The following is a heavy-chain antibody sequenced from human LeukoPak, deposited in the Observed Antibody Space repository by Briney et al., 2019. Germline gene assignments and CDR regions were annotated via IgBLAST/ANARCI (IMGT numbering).Heavy chain of an antibody. CDR1: GFTFSRFW. Sequence: AGGSLRLSCAASGFTFSRFWMNWVRQAPGRGLEWVANIDQSGGRNNYVDSVKGRLTISRDNAKNSLFLEVSSLRADDTAVYFCARDVEGGTFDIWGQGTTVTVSS. CDR3: ARDVEGGTFDI. D-gene: IGHD3-16*01. CDR2: IDQSGGRN. J-gene: IGHJ3*02. V-gene: IGHV3-7*05.